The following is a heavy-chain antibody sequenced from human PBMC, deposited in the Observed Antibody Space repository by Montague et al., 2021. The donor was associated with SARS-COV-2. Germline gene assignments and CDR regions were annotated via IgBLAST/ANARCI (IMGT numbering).Heavy chain of an antibody. J-gene: IGHJ5*01. CDR1: GFSFSNYA. V-gene: IGHV3-23*01. CDR3: AKEGSDYYASGSYYTRLGWVDS. D-gene: IGHD3-10*01. Sequence: SLRLSCAASGFSFSNYAMNWVRQAPGRGLEWVSSISGSGGTTYYADSVEGRFMISRDNSKNTLYLQMNSLRAEDTAVYYCAKEGSDYYASGSYYTRLGWVDSWGQGTLVTVSS. CDR2: ISGSGGTT.